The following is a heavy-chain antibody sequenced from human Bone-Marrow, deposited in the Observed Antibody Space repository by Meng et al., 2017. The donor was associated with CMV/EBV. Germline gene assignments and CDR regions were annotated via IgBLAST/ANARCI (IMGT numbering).Heavy chain of an antibody. Sequence: ASVKVSCKASGYTFTSYDINWVRQATGQGLEWMGWMNPNSGNTGYAQKFQGRVTMTRNTSISTAYMELSSLRSEDTAVYYCAREPAFCGGDCYWVDPWGQGTLVTVPS. CDR1: GYTFTSYD. D-gene: IGHD2-21*01. CDR2: MNPNSGNT. J-gene: IGHJ5*02. CDR3: AREPAFCGGDCYWVDP. V-gene: IGHV1-8*01.